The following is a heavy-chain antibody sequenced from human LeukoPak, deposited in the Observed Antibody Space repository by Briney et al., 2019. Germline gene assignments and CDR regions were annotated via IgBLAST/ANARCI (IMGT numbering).Heavy chain of an antibody. CDR2: INPNSGGT. CDR1: GYTFTGYY. Sequence: ASVKVSCKASGYTFTGYYMHWVRQAPGQGLEWMGWINPNSGGTNYAQKFQGRVTMTRDTSISTAYMELSRLRSDDTAVYYCARKGGIAVAGTSYYFDYWGQGTLVTVSS. D-gene: IGHD6-19*01. CDR3: ARKGGIAVAGTSYYFDY. J-gene: IGHJ4*02. V-gene: IGHV1-2*02.